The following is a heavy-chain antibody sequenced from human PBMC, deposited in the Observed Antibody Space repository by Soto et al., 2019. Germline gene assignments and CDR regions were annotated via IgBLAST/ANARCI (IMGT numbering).Heavy chain of an antibody. CDR2: IYTSGST. V-gene: IGHV4-4*07. CDR3: ARAFDSYGSVIAFDY. J-gene: IGHJ4*02. CDR1: GGSNSSYY. Sequence: SETLSLTCTVSGGSNSSYYWSWIRQPAGKGLEWIGRIYTSGSTNYNPPLKSRVTMSVDTSKNQFSLKLSSVTAADTAVYYCARAFDSYGSVIAFDYWGQGTLVTVSS. D-gene: IGHD5-18*01.